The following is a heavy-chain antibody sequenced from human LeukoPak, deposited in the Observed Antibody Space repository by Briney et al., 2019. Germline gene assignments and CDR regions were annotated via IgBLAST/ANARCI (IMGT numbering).Heavy chain of an antibody. D-gene: IGHD5-12*01. CDR1: GFTFGDYA. V-gene: IGHV3-21*01. J-gene: IGHJ4*02. Sequence: PGGSLRLSCTASGFTFGDYAMNWVRQAPGKGLEWVSSISSSTSYIYYADSVKGRFTISRDNAKNSLYLQMNSLRAEDTAVYYCARDRDGYNDYWGQGTLVTVSS. CDR2: ISSSTSYI. CDR3: ARDRDGYNDY.